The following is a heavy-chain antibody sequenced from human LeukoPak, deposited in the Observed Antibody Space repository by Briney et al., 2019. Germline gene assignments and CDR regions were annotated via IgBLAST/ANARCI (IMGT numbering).Heavy chain of an antibody. CDR3: ARDPYVRIAAAQYSDY. V-gene: IGHV3-33*01. CDR1: GFTFSSYG. J-gene: IGHJ4*02. D-gene: IGHD6-13*01. CDR2: IWYDGSNK. Sequence: PGGSLRLSCAASGFTFSSYGMHWVRQAPGKGLEWVAVIWYDGSNKYYADSVKGRFTISRDNSKNTLYLQMNSLRAEDTAVYYCARDPYVRIAAAQYSDYWGQGTLVTVSS.